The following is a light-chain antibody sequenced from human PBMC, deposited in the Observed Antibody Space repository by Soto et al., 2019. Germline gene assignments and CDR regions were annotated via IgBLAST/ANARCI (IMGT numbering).Light chain of an antibody. J-gene: IGLJ3*02. V-gene: IGLV2-14*01. Sequence: QSALTQPASVSGSPGQSITISCTGTSSDVGGYNYVSWYQQHPGKAPKFMIYDVSNRPSGVSTRFSGSKSGNTASLTISGLQAEDEADYYCNSYTTSSTWVFGGGTKLTVL. CDR3: NSYTTSSTWV. CDR2: DVS. CDR1: SSDVGGYNY.